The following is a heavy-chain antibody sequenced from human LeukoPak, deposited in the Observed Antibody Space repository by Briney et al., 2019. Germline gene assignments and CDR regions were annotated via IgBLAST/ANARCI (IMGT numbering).Heavy chain of an antibody. CDR2: INHSGST. V-gene: IGHV4-34*01. CDR1: GGSFSGYY. D-gene: IGHD4-17*01. Sequence: SETLSLTCAVYGGSFSGYYWSWIRQPPGKGLEWIGEINHSGSTNYNPSLKSRVTISVDTSKNQFSLKLSSVTAADTAVYYCARGYGPTFDYWDQGTLVTVSS. CDR3: ARGYGPTFDY. J-gene: IGHJ4*02.